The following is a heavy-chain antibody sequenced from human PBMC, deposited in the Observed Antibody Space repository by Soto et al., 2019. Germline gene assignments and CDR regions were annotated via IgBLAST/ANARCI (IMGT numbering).Heavy chain of an antibody. CDR3: ARDDEYSGNGMDV. Sequence: QVQLVESGGGVVQPGRSLRLSCAASGFTFSNYGMHWVHQAPGKGLEWVAVILNDGSNRYHADSVKDRFTISRDNSKNTLYLQMNSLRADDTAVYYCARDDEYSGNGMDVWGQGTTVTVS. V-gene: IGHV3-33*01. J-gene: IGHJ6*02. CDR1: GFTFSNYG. CDR2: ILNDGSNR. D-gene: IGHD6-6*01.